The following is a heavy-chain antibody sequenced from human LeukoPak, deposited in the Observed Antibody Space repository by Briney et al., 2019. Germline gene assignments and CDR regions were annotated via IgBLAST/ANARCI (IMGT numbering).Heavy chain of an antibody. J-gene: IGHJ4*02. CDR3: ARAQVATTWLDY. V-gene: IGHV4-59*01. Sequence: PSETLSLTCTVSGGSISSYYWNWIRQPPGKGLEWIGYIYYGGSTNYNPSLKSRVTISVDTSKNQFSLKLSSVTAADTAVYYCARAQVATTWLDYWGQGTLVTVSS. CDR1: GGSISSYY. CDR2: IYYGGST. D-gene: IGHD2-21*02.